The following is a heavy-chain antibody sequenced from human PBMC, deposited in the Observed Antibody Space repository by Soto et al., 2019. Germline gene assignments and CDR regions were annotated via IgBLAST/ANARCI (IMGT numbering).Heavy chain of an antibody. CDR2: INAGNGNT. V-gene: IGHV1-3*01. D-gene: IGHD2-2*01. Sequence: ASVKVSCKASGYTFTSYAMHWVRQAPGQRLEWMGWINAGNGNTKYSQKFQGRVTITRDTSASTAYMELSSLRSEDTAVYYCARRRPYCSSTSCYYLAQDYYMDVWGKGTTVTVSS. CDR1: GYTFTSYA. CDR3: ARRRPYCSSTSCYYLAQDYYMDV. J-gene: IGHJ6*03.